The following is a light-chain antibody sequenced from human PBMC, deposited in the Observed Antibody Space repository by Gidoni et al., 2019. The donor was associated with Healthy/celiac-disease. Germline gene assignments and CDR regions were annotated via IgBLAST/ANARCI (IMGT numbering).Light chain of an antibody. CDR1: QSVSSN. Sequence: EIVMTQSPATLSVSPGERATLSCRASQSVSSNLAWYQQKPGQAPRLLIYGASARFSGSGSGTEFTLTISSLQSEDFAVYYCQQYNNWPPKITFXGXTKVEIK. J-gene: IGKJ4*01. V-gene: IGKV3-15*01. CDR3: QQYNNWPPKIT. CDR2: GAS.